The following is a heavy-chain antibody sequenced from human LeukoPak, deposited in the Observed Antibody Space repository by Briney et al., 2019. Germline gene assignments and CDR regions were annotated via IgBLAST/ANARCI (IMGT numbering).Heavy chain of an antibody. CDR3: ASRGNFWSGYPFDY. CDR1: GFTFSDYY. Sequence: GGSLRLSCAASGFTFSDYYMSWIRQAPGKGLEWVSYISSSGSTIYYADSVKGRFTISRDNAKNSLCLQMNSLRAEDTAVYYCASRGNFWSGYPFDYWGQGTLVTVSS. V-gene: IGHV3-11*01. D-gene: IGHD3-3*01. J-gene: IGHJ4*02. CDR2: ISSSGSTI.